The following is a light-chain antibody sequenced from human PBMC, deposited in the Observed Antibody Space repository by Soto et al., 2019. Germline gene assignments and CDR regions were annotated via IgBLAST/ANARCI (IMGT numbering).Light chain of an antibody. CDR2: AAS. J-gene: IGKJ1*01. CDR1: QGIRSY. CDR3: QQYYSYSWT. V-gene: IGKV1-8*01. Sequence: AIRMTQSPSSFSASTGDRVTITCRASQGIRSYLAWYQQKPGKAPKLLIYAASTLQSGFPSRFSGSGSGTDFTLTISCLQSEDFATYYCQQYYSYSWTFGQGTKVEIK.